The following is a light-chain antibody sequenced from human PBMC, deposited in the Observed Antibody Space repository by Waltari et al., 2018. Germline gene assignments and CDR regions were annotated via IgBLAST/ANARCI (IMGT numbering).Light chain of an antibody. V-gene: IGKV3-15*01. CDR3: QQYSDWPYT. CDR2: DAA. J-gene: IGKJ2*01. Sequence: VLTQPPYTLSVPPGETVTLSYRTSQSVSRNFAWYRQKSGQGPRLLIYDAATRVGGVPARFTGSESGTDFTLTINTLESEDFAVYYCQQYSDWPYTFGQGTKLEIK. CDR1: QSVSRN.